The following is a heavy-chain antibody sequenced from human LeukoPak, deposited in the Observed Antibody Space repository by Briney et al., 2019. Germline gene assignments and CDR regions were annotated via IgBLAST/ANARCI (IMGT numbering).Heavy chain of an antibody. D-gene: IGHD2-15*01. CDR3: AKTASAYCSGGSCSDFDY. Sequence: GGSLRLSCAASGFTFSNYGMHWVRQAPGKGLEWVAVISYDGSNKYYADSVRGRFTISRDNSKNTLYLQINSLRAEDTAVYYCAKTASAYCSGGSCSDFDYWGQGTLVTVSS. CDR2: ISYDGSNK. V-gene: IGHV3-30*18. J-gene: IGHJ4*02. CDR1: GFTFSNYG.